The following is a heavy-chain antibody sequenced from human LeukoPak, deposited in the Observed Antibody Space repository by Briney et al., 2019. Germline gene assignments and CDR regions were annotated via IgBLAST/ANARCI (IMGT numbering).Heavy chain of an antibody. V-gene: IGHV3-30-3*01. D-gene: IGHD3-22*01. CDR2: ISYDGSNK. CDR1: GFTFSSYA. Sequence: GGSLRLSCAASGFTFSSYAMHWVRQAPGKGLEWVAVISYDGSNKYYADSVKGRFTISRDNSKNTLYLQMNSLRAEDTAVYYCAKVVASSGYYYGLDYWGQGTLVTVSS. CDR3: AKVVASSGYYYGLDY. J-gene: IGHJ4*02.